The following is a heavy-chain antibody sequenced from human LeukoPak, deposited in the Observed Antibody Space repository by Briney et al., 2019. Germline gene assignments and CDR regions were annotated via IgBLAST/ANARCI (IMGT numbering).Heavy chain of an antibody. J-gene: IGHJ5*02. CDR1: GFTFSSYA. V-gene: IGHV3-23*01. Sequence: GGSLRLSCAASGFTFSSYAMSWVRQAPGKGLEWVSAISGSGGSTYYADSVKGRFTISRDNSKNTLYLQMNSLRAEDTAVYCCAKQYDYGDYGEFDPWGQGTLVTVSS. CDR3: AKQYDYGDYGEFDP. CDR2: ISGSGGST. D-gene: IGHD4-17*01.